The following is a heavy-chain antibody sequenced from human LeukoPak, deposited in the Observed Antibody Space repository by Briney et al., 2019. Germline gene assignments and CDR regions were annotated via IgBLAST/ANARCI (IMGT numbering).Heavy chain of an antibody. J-gene: IGHJ4*02. D-gene: IGHD3-22*01. CDR1: GLTVSSNY. CDR2: IYSGGNT. V-gene: IGHV3-53*01. CDR3: TRLPYYYDSDIYQRYFDY. Sequence: PGGSLRLSCAASGLTVSSNYMNWVRQAPGKGLEWVSIIYSGGNTHYADSVTGRFTISRDNSQNTLYLQMNSLSPEDTAVYYCTRLPYYYDSDIYQRYFDYWGQGTLVTASS.